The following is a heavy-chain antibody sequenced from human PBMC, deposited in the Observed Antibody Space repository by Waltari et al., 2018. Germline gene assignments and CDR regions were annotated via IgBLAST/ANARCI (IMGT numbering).Heavy chain of an antibody. Sequence: QVQLQQWGAGLLKPSETLSLTCAVYGGSFSGYYWSWIRQPPGKGLEWIGEINHSGSTNSNPSLKSRVTISVDTSKNQFSLKLSSVTAADTAVYYCASYSSGWYGGVDYWGQGTLVTVSS. J-gene: IGHJ4*02. CDR1: GGSFSGYY. CDR2: INHSGST. V-gene: IGHV4-34*01. D-gene: IGHD6-19*01. CDR3: ASYSSGWYGGVDY.